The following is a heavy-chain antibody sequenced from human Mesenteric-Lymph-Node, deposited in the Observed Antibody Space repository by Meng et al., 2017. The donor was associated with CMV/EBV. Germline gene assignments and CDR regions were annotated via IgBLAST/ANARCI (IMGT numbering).Heavy chain of an antibody. Sequence: GYYRSGVRQPPGKGLEWIGEINHSGSTNYNPSLKSRVTISVDTSKNQFSLKLSSVTAADTAVYYCARLALRGSITIFGVAHGGYFQHWGQGTLVTVSS. D-gene: IGHD3-3*01. V-gene: IGHV4-34*01. CDR1: GYY. J-gene: IGHJ1*01. CDR3: ARLALRGSITIFGVAHGGYFQH. CDR2: INHSGST.